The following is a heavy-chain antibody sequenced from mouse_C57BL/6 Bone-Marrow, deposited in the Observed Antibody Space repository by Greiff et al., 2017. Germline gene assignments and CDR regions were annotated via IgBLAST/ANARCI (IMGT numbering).Heavy chain of an antibody. V-gene: IGHV1-72*01. J-gene: IGHJ1*03. CDR1: GYTFTSYW. Sequence: VKLQQPGAELVKPGASVKLSCKASGYTFTSYWMHWVKQRPGRGLEWIGRIDPNSGGTKYNEKFKSKATLTVDKPSSTAYMQLSSLTSEDSAVYYCARDGSSSYWYFDVWGTGTTVTVSS. CDR2: IDPNSGGT. D-gene: IGHD1-1*01. CDR3: ARDGSSSYWYFDV.